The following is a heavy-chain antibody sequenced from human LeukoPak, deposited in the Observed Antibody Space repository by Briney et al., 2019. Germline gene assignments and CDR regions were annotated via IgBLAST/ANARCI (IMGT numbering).Heavy chain of an antibody. V-gene: IGHV4-61*02. CDR3: ARDQTYSGSGIYTYFDY. D-gene: IGHD3-10*01. J-gene: IGHJ4*02. Sequence: KPSQTLSLTCTVAGGSISSGGHYWSRIRQPAGKGLEYLGRIYSTGSTNYNPSLRSRVTISVDTSKNHFSLKLSSVTAADTAVYYCARDQTYSGSGIYTYFDYWGQGILVTVSS. CDR1: GGSISSGGHY. CDR2: IYSTGST.